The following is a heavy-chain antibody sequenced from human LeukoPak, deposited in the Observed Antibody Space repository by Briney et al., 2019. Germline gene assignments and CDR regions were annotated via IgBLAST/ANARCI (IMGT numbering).Heavy chain of an antibody. V-gene: IGHV1-2*02. J-gene: IGHJ4*02. Sequence: ASVKVSCKASGYTFTGYYMHWVRQAPGQGLEWMGWINPNSGGTNYAQKFRGRVTMTRDTSITTAYMDLSRLRSDDTAVYYCVLQNRITISSRDYWGQGTLVTVSS. CDR2: INPNSGGT. D-gene: IGHD3-3*01. CDR1: GYTFTGYY. CDR3: VLQNRITISSRDY.